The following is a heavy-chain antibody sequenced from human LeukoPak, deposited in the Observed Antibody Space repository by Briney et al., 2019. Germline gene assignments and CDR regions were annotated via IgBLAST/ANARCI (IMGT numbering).Heavy chain of an antibody. CDR1: GGSISSGGYY. D-gene: IGHD1-1*01. CDR2: VYYSGST. CDR3: ARNDPGDAFDI. V-gene: IGHV4-61*08. J-gene: IGHJ3*02. Sequence: SETLSLTCTVSGGSISSGGYYWSWIRQPPGKGLEWIGYVYYSGSTNYNPSLKSRVTISLDTSKKQFSLKLSSVTAADTAVYYCARNDPGDAFDIWGQGTMVTVSS.